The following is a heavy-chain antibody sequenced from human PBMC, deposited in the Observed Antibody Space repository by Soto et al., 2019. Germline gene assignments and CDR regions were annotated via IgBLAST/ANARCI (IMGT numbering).Heavy chain of an antibody. CDR2: IYYSGNT. D-gene: IGHD3-22*01. J-gene: IGHJ3*02. Sequence: QLQLQESGPGLAKPSETLSLTCTVSGGSISSSSYFWDWIRQPPGKALEWIGSIYYSGNTYYNPSLKSRVTVYVDRSKNQFSLKLSSVTAADTALYYCARRMKDSSSDGGFDIWGQGTMVTVSS. CDR1: GGSISSSSYF. CDR3: ARRMKDSSSDGGFDI. V-gene: IGHV4-39*01.